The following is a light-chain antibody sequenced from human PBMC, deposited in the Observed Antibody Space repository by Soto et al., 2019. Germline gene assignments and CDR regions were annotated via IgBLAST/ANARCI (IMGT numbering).Light chain of an antibody. Sequence: DIQMTQSPSSLSASVGDRVTITCQASQDITNHLNWYQQKPGKAPKLLIYDASNLQTGVPSRFSGSGSGTDFTFTISGLQREDIATFYCQQYDILLTFGGGTKVDIK. CDR3: QQYDILLT. CDR2: DAS. CDR1: QDITNH. J-gene: IGKJ4*01. V-gene: IGKV1-33*01.